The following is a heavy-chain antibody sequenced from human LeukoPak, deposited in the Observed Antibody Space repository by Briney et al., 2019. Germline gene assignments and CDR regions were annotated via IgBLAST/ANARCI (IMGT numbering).Heavy chain of an antibody. J-gene: IGHJ4*02. Sequence: SETLSLTCTVSGGSISTNNYYWGWIRQPPGEGQEWIGTIYYSGNTYYNPSLKSRVTISVDTSKNQFSLKVSSVTAADTAVYYCARGRAAAGQYFFDYWGQGTLVTVSS. V-gene: IGHV4-39*01. D-gene: IGHD6-13*01. CDR1: GGSISTNNYY. CDR2: IYYSGNT. CDR3: ARGRAAAGQYFFDY.